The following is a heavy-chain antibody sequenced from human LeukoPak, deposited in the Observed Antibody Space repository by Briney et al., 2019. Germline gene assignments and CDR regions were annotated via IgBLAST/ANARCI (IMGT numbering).Heavy chain of an antibody. J-gene: IGHJ4*02. V-gene: IGHV5-51*01. CDR2: IYPGDSDT. CDR3: ARTTIGYCSSTSCYVFDY. D-gene: IGHD2-2*01. Sequence: GESLKISCKGSGYSFTSYWIGWVRQMPGKGLEWMGIIYPGDSDTRYSPSFQGQVTISADKSISTAYLQWISLKASDTAMYYCARTTIGYCSSTSCYVFDYWGQGTPVTVSS. CDR1: GYSFTSYW.